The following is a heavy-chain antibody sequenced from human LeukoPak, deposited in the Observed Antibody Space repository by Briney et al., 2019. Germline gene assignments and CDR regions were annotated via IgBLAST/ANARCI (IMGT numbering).Heavy chain of an antibody. J-gene: IGHJ4*02. V-gene: IGHV4-34*01. Sequence: PSETLSLTCAVYGGSFSGYYWSWIRQPPGKGLEWIGEINHSGSTNYNPSLKSRVTISVDTSKNQFSLKLSSVTAADTAVYYCARGLSGSHMIVVVGLDYWGQGTLVTVSS. CDR2: INHSGST. CDR3: ARGLSGSHMIVVVGLDY. D-gene: IGHD3-22*01. CDR1: GGSFSGYY.